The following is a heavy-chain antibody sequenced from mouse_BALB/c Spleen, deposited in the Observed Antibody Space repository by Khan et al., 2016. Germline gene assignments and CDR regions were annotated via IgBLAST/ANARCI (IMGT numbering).Heavy chain of an antibody. J-gene: IGHJ3*01. Sequence: QLVESGPGLVKPSQSLSLTCTATGYSITSDYAWNWIRQFPGNKLEWMGYISYSGSTSYNPSLKSRISITRDTSKNQFFLQLNSVTTEDTATYYCPDYRYDEGVWFAYWGQGTLVTVAA. CDR2: ISYSGST. CDR1: GYSITSDYA. D-gene: IGHD2-14*01. V-gene: IGHV3-2*02. CDR3: PDYRYDEGVWFAY.